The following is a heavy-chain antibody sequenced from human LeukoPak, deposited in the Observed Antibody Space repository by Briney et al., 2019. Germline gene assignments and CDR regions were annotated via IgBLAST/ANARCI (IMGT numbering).Heavy chain of an antibody. CDR3: ARDLGLDGD. CDR1: GFTFSNYG. J-gene: IGHJ4*02. Sequence: GGSLRLSCAASGFTFSNYGINWVRQAPGKGLEWVSYISSSSSTIYYADSVKGRFTISRDNAKNSLYLQMNGLRAEDTAVYYCARDLGLDGDWGQGTLVTVSS. V-gene: IGHV3-48*01. D-gene: IGHD2-2*03. CDR2: ISSSSSTI.